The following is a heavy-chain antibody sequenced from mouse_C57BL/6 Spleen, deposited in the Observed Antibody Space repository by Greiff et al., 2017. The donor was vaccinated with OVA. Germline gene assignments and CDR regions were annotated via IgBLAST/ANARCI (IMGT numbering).Heavy chain of an antibody. CDR2: ISNGGGST. V-gene: IGHV5-12*01. J-gene: IGHJ1*03. CDR3: ARRTTVVNFDV. CDR1: GFTFSDYY. D-gene: IGHD1-1*01. Sequence: EVQLQESGGGLVQPGGSLKLSCAASGFTFSDYYMYWVRQTPETRLEWVAYISNGGGSTYYPDTVKGRFTISRDNAKNTLYLQMSRLKSEDTAMYYCARRTTVVNFDVWGTGTTVTVSS.